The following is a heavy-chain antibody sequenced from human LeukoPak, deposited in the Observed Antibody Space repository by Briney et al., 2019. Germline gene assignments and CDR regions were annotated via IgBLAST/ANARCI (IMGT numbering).Heavy chain of an antibody. J-gene: IGHJ4*02. D-gene: IGHD6-19*01. CDR1: GFSLSTSGMC. CDR2: IDWDDDK. Sequence: SGPTLVNPTQTLTLTCTFSGFSLSTSGMCVSWIRQPPGKALEWLARIDWDDDKYYSTSLKTRLTIFKDTSKNQVVLTMTNMDPVDTATYYCARMYSSGWLVDYWGQGTLVTVSS. CDR3: ARMYSSGWLVDY. V-gene: IGHV2-70*11.